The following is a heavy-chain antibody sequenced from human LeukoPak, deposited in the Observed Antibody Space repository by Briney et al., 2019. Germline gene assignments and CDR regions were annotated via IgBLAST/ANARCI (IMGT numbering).Heavy chain of an antibody. CDR1: GFTFSSYA. Sequence: GASLRLSCAASGFTFSSYAMIWVRQAPGKGLEWVSAIGGSGTSTFYADSVRGRFTISRDNSKNTLYLQMSSLRAEDTAVYYCVKSLQGSGWTLYFDYWGQGTLVTVSS. J-gene: IGHJ4*02. V-gene: IGHV3-23*01. CDR3: VKSLQGSGWTLYFDY. D-gene: IGHD6-19*01. CDR2: IGGSGTST.